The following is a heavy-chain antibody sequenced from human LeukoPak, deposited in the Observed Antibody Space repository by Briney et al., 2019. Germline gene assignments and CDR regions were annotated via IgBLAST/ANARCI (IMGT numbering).Heavy chain of an antibody. Sequence: GGSLRLSCVASGFTFSNYYMHWVRQAPGKGLEWVAIISDDGERKFYADSVRGRITISRDKSKNALFLQMNSLRADDTAVYFCAKDLSGHWCIDYWGQGTLVTVSS. D-gene: IGHD4/OR15-4a*01. CDR3: AKDLSGHWCIDY. V-gene: IGHV3-30*18. CDR1: GFTFSNYY. CDR2: ISDDGERK. J-gene: IGHJ4*02.